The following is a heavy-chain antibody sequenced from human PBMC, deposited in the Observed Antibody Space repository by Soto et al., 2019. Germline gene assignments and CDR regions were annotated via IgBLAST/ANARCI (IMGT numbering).Heavy chain of an antibody. CDR3: AKSVYNWNDGFFDY. J-gene: IGHJ4*02. CDR1: GFTFSSYG. Sequence: GGSLRLSCAASGFTFSSYGMHWVRQAPGKGLEWVAVIWYDGSNKYYADYVKGRFTISRDNSKNTLYLQMNSLRAEDTAVYYCAKSVYNWNDGFFDYWGQGTLVTVSS. D-gene: IGHD1-1*01. CDR2: IWYDGSNK. V-gene: IGHV3-30*02.